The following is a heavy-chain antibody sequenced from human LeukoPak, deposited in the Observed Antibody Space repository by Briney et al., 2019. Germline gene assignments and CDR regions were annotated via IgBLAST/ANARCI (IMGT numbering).Heavy chain of an antibody. Sequence: SETLSLTCTVSGDSISSSSYYWGWIRQPPGKGLEWIGSIYYSGSTYYNPSLKSRVTISVDTSKNQFSLKLSSVTAADTAVYYCAASQGIAAAGTHAFYYYYYMDVWGKGTTVTISS. CDR3: AASQGIAAAGTHAFYYYYYMDV. J-gene: IGHJ6*03. V-gene: IGHV4-39*01. D-gene: IGHD6-13*01. CDR1: GDSISSSSYY. CDR2: IYYSGST.